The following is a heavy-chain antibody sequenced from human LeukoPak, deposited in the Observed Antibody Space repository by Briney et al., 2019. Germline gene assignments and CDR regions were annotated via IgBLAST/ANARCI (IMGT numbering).Heavy chain of an antibody. J-gene: IGHJ5*02. Sequence: SETLSLTCTVSSGSISSYYWSWIRQPPGKGLEWIGYIYYSGSTNYNPSLKSRVTISVDTSKSQFSLKLSSVTAADTAVYYCAGSSSVWFDPWGQGTLVTVSS. V-gene: IGHV4-59*01. CDR1: SGSISSYY. CDR2: IYYSGST. CDR3: AGSSSVWFDP. D-gene: IGHD6-6*01.